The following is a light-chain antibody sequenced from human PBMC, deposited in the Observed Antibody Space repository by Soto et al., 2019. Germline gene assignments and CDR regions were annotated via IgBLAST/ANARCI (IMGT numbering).Light chain of an antibody. V-gene: IGLV4-69*01. Sequence: QPVLTQSPSASASLGASVKLTCTLSSGHSSYTIAWHQQQPEKGPRYLMTLNSDGSHSKGDGIPDRFAGYSSGAERYLSISSLQSEDEADYYCQTLGTGIEVFGGGTKLTVL. CDR1: SGHSSYT. CDR2: LNSDGSH. J-gene: IGLJ3*02. CDR3: QTLGTGIEV.